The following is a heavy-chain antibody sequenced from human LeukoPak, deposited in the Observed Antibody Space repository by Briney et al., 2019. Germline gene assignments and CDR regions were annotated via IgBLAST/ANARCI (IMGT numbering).Heavy chain of an antibody. V-gene: IGHV3-23*01. CDR3: AKAGALRYYDMSYYYMDV. D-gene: IGHD3-9*01. J-gene: IGHJ6*03. CDR1: GFTFSSFP. Sequence: GGSLRLSCAASGFTFSSFPMSWVREAPGKGLVWVSVISGGGVSTYYADSVKGRFTISRDNSKNTMYLQMNSLSAEDTAVYYCAKAGALRYYDMSYYYMDVWGKGTTVTISS. CDR2: ISGGGVST.